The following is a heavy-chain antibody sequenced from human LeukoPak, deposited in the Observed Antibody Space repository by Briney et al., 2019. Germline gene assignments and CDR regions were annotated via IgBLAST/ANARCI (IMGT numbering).Heavy chain of an antibody. J-gene: IGHJ6*03. D-gene: IGHD4-17*01. Sequence: SETLSLICAVYGGSFSGYYWSWIRQSPGKGLEWIGEIDHSGNTNYNASLKSRLTISVETSKSQFSLMLTSLTAADTAVYYCARTGPLREDIPIMYVSANGTTVTVSS. V-gene: IGHV4-34*01. CDR1: GGSFSGYY. CDR2: IDHSGNT. CDR3: ARTGPLREDIPIMYV.